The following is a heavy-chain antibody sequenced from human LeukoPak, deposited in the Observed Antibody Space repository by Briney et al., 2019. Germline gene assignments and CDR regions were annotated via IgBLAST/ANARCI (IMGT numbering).Heavy chain of an antibody. V-gene: IGHV4-59*08. D-gene: IGHD6-6*01. J-gene: IGHJ3*02. CDR1: GGSFNTYY. CDR3: ARLAIAARLAPFDI. CDR2: IYHTGNT. Sequence: PSETPSLTCTVSGGSFNTYYWSWIRQSPGKGLEWMGYIYHTGNTNYNPSPKSRVTISIDTSQNQFSPNLTSVTAADTAVYYCARLAIAARLAPFDIWGQGTMVTVSS.